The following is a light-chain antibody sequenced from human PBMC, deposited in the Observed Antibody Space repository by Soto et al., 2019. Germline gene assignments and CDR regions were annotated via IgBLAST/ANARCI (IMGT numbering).Light chain of an antibody. Sequence: QSALTQPASVSGSPGQSITISCTGTSSDVGTYKYVSWYQQLPGKAPKLMIYEVSNRPSGVSNRFSGSKSGNTASLTISELLAEDEADYYCSSYTSRSTPVFGGGTKLTVL. CDR1: SSDVGTYKY. CDR3: SSYTSRSTPV. V-gene: IGLV2-14*01. J-gene: IGLJ2*01. CDR2: EVS.